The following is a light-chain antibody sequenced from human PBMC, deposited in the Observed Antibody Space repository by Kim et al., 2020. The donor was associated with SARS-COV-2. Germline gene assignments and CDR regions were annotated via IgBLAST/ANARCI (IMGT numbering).Light chain of an antibody. CDR3: QQRSSWPALS. J-gene: IGKJ4*01. Sequence: YQEETATPSGGASQSISTYLVCYQQKPGQAPRVVIYDTSNRATGIPARFSGSGFGTDFTLTIRSLEPEDFAVYYCQQRSSWPALSFGGGTKVEI. CDR1: QSISTY. V-gene: IGKV3-11*01. CDR2: DTS.